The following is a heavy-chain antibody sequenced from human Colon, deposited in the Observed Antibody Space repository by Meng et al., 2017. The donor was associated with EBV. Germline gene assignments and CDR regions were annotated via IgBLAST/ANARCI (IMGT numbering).Heavy chain of an antibody. V-gene: IGHV7-4-1*02. CDR3: GTLKYTSGFYGPAY. Sequence: QVQLVQSGSDLKKPGASVKVSCKASGYTFTRYPMNWVRQAPGQGLEWMGWISTNTGNPTYAQGFTGRFVFSVDTSVSTAYLQISSLKAEDTAVYYCGTLKYTSGFYGPAYWGQGALVTVS. CDR2: ISTNTGNP. CDR1: GYTFTRYP. D-gene: IGHD6-19*01. J-gene: IGHJ4*02.